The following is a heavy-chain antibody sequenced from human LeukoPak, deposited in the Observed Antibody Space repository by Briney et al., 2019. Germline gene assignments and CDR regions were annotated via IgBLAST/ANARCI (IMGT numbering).Heavy chain of an antibody. Sequence: GGSLRLSCAASGFTFSSYSMNWVRQAPGKGLEWVSSISSSSSYTYYADSVKGRFTISRDNAKNSLYLQMNSLRAEDTAVYYCAGIAAAGDAFDIWGQGTMVTVSS. CDR3: AGIAAAGDAFDI. CDR2: ISSSSSYT. D-gene: IGHD6-13*01. CDR1: GFTFSSYS. J-gene: IGHJ3*02. V-gene: IGHV3-21*01.